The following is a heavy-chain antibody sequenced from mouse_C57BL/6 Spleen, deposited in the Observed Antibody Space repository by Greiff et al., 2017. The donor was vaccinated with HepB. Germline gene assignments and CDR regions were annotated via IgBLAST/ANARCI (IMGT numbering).Heavy chain of an antibody. CDR1: GYTFTSYT. V-gene: IGHV1-4*01. D-gene: IGHD1-1*01. CDR3: ANGSSYDAMDY. J-gene: IGHJ4*01. CDR2: INPSSGYT. Sequence: VKLQESGAELARPGASVKMSCKASGYTFTSYTMHWVKQRPGQGLEWIGYINPSSGYTKYNQKFKDKATLTADKSSSTAYMQLSSLTSEDSAVYYCANGSSYDAMDYWGQGTSVTVSS.